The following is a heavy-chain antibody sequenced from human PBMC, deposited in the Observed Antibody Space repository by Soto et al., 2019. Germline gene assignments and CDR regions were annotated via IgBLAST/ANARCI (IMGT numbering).Heavy chain of an antibody. J-gene: IGHJ3*02. CDR3: AREPYCSSTSCYPTDAFDI. Sequence: QVQLVQSGAEVKKPGSSVKVSCKASGGTFSSYAISWVRHAPGQGLEWMGGIIPIFGTANYAQKFQGRVTITADESTSTAYMELSSLRSEDTAVYYCAREPYCSSTSCYPTDAFDIWGQGTMVTVSS. CDR2: IIPIFGTA. V-gene: IGHV1-69*01. CDR1: GGTFSSYA. D-gene: IGHD2-2*01.